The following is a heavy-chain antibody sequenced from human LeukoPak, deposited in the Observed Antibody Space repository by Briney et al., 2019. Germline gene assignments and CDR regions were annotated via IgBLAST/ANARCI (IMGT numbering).Heavy chain of an antibody. CDR1: GFTFSSYD. CDR3: VRDARERGFAS. V-gene: IGHV3-13*01. Sequence: GGSLRLSCAASGFTFSSYDMRWVRQIKGKGLEWVSAIDTAGDTYYAGSVKGRFTISREDARNSLYLQMNNLRVGDTAVYYCVRDARERGFASWGQGTLVTVSS. CDR2: IDTAGDT. J-gene: IGHJ4*02. D-gene: IGHD3-3*01.